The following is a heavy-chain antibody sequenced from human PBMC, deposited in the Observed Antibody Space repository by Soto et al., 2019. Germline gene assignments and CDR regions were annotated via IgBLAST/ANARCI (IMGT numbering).Heavy chain of an antibody. J-gene: IGHJ4*02. D-gene: IGHD3-16*01. V-gene: IGHV1-8*01. Sequence: QVQLVQSGAEVKKSGASVKVSCKASGYTFPSYDSNWVRQASGQGLEWMGWMNTNSGNTAYAQKFPGRFTMTSNTSIMTAYMALSLLRSEHSAVYCSARWDYGVYSRVDYWGRGTLVTVSS. CDR2: MNTNSGNT. CDR1: GYTFPSYD. CDR3: ARWDYGVYSRVDY.